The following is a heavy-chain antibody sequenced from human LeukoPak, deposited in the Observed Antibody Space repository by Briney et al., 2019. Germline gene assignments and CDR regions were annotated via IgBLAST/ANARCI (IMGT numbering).Heavy chain of an antibody. V-gene: IGHV4-59*01. J-gene: IGHJ3*02. Sequence: SETLSLTCTVSGGSISSYYWSWIRQPPGKGPEWIGYIYYSGSTNYNPSLKSRVTISVDTSKNQFSLKLSSVIAADTAVYYCAKLLYDAFDIWGQGTMVTVSS. CDR2: IYYSGST. CDR3: AKLLYDAFDI. D-gene: IGHD2-2*02. CDR1: GGSISSYY.